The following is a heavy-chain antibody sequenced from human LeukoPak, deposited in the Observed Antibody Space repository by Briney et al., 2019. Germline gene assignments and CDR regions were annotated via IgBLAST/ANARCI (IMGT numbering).Heavy chain of an antibody. CDR2: ISSSGSTI. CDR1: GFTFSDYY. CDR3: ARTRYFYGYGIDY. Sequence: PGGSLRLSYAASGFTFSDYYMNWIRQAPGKGLEWVSYISSSGSTIYYADSVKGRFTISRDNAKNSLYLQMNSLRAEDTAVYYCARTRYFYGYGIDYWGQGTLVTVSS. D-gene: IGHD5-18*01. J-gene: IGHJ4*02. V-gene: IGHV3-11*01.